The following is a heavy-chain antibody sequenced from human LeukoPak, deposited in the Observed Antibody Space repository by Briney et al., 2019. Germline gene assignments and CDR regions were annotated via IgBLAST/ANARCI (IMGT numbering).Heavy chain of an antibody. Sequence: SETLSLTCTVSGGSVSSGSYYWGWIRQPPGKGLEWIGYIYYSGSTNYNPSLKSRVTISVDTSKNQFSLKLSSVTAADTAVYYCARVLLYYDSSGRNHDAFDIWGQGTKVTVSS. CDR1: GGSVSSGSYY. V-gene: IGHV4-61*01. J-gene: IGHJ3*02. D-gene: IGHD3-22*01. CDR3: ARVLLYYDSSGRNHDAFDI. CDR2: IYYSGST.